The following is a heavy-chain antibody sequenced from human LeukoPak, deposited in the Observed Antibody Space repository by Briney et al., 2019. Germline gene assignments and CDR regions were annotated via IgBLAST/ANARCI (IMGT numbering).Heavy chain of an antibody. Sequence: SETLSLTCTVSGGSISSSSYYWGWIRQPPGKGLEWIGSIYYSGSTYYNPSLKSRVTISVDTSKNQFSLKLSSVTAADTAVYYCARDPPAAADNNWFDPWGQGTLVTVSS. V-gene: IGHV4-39*07. D-gene: IGHD6-13*01. CDR3: ARDPPAAADNNWFDP. CDR1: GGSISSSSYY. CDR2: IYYSGST. J-gene: IGHJ5*02.